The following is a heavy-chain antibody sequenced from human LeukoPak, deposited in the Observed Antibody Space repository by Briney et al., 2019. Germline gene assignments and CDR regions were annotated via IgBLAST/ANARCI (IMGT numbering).Heavy chain of an antibody. Sequence: AGGSLRLSCAASGFTFSSYEMNWVRQAPGKGLEWVSYISSSGSTIYYADSVKGRFTISRDNAKNSLYLQMNSLRAEDTAVYYYAINQYYYDSSGYYYFDYWGQGTLVTVSS. J-gene: IGHJ4*02. D-gene: IGHD3-22*01. CDR2: ISSSGSTI. CDR3: AINQYYYDSSGYYYFDY. V-gene: IGHV3-48*03. CDR1: GFTFSSYE.